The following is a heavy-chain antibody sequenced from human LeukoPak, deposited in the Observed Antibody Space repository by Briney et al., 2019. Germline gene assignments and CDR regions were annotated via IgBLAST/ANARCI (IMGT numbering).Heavy chain of an antibody. D-gene: IGHD1-26*01. CDR1: GFTFSSYE. CDR3: VIWGELLFDY. J-gene: IGHJ4*02. Sequence: GGSLRLSCAASGFTFSSYEMNWVRQAPGKGLEWVSYISSSGSTIYYADSVKGRFTISRDNAKNPLYLQMNSLRAEDTAVYYCVIWGELLFDYWGQGTLVTVSS. CDR2: ISSSGSTI. V-gene: IGHV3-48*03.